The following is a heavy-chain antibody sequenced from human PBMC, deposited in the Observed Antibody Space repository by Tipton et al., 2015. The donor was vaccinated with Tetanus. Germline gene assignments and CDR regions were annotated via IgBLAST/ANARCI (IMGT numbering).Heavy chain of an antibody. Sequence: TLSLTCTVSGGSISSYYWSWIRQPPGKGLEWIGYIYYSGSTNYNPSLKSRVTISVDTSKNQFSLKLSSVTAADTAVYYCASASMVRGVINDWYFDLWGRGTLVTVSS. CDR2: IYYSGST. CDR1: GGSISSYY. D-gene: IGHD3-10*01. J-gene: IGHJ2*01. V-gene: IGHV4-59*01. CDR3: ASASMVRGVINDWYFDL.